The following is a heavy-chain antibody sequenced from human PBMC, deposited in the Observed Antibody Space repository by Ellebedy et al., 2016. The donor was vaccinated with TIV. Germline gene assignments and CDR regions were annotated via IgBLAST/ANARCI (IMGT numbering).Heavy chain of an antibody. CDR3: AYDFWSGYNYYYYYGMDV. D-gene: IGHD3-3*01. CDR1: GFTFSSYS. Sequence: GESLKISCAASGFTFSSYSMNWVRQAPGKGLEWVSYISSSSSTIYYADSAKGRVTLSRDNAKNSLYLQMNSLRVEDTAVYYCAYDFWSGYNYYYYYGMDVWGQGTTVTVSS. V-gene: IGHV3-48*01. CDR2: ISSSSSTI. J-gene: IGHJ6*02.